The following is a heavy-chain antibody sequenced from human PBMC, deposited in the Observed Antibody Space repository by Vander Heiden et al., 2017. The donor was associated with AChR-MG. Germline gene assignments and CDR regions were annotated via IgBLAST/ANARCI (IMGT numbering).Heavy chain of an antibody. CDR1: AFTFSDSY. Sequence: QVQLVESGGGLVKPGGSLRLSCAASAFTFSDSYMSWIRQAPGKGLEWVSYISSSGSTIYYADSVKGRFTISRDNAKNSLYLQMNSLRAEDTAVYYCAREQMTTVRKWASFRFDPWGQGTLVTVSS. V-gene: IGHV3-11*01. D-gene: IGHD4-4*01. CDR3: AREQMTTVRKWASFRFDP. J-gene: IGHJ5*02. CDR2: ISSSGSTI.